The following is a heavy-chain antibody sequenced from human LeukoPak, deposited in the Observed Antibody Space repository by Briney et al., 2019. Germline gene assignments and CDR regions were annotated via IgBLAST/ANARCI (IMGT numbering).Heavy chain of an antibody. CDR1: GFTFSSYG. D-gene: IGHD2-21*02. CDR2: IWYDGSNK. Sequence: HPGGSLRLSCAASGFTFSSYGMHWVRQAPGKGLEWVAVIWYDGSNKYYADSVKGRFTISRDNSKNTLYLQMNSLRAEDTAVYYCARDPYCGGDCSPGFDYWGQGTLVTVSS. J-gene: IGHJ4*02. CDR3: ARDPYCGGDCSPGFDY. V-gene: IGHV3-33*01.